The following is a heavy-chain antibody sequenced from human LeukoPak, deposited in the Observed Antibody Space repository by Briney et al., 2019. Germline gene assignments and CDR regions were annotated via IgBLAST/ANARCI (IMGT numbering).Heavy chain of an antibody. CDR2: MYYSGST. J-gene: IGHJ5*02. V-gene: IGHV4-30-4*01. CDR1: GGSISSGDYY. Sequence: SQTLSLTCTVSGGSISSGDYYWSWIRQPPGKGLEWIAYMYYSGSTYYNPSLKSRVTMSADPSKNQLSLKLTSVTAADTAVYYCARPYYYDSRIDPWGQGTLVTVSS. CDR3: ARPYYYDSRIDP. D-gene: IGHD3-22*01.